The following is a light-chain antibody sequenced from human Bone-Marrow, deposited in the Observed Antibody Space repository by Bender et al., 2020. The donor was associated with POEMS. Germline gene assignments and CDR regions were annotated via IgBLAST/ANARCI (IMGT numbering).Light chain of an antibody. J-gene: IGLJ2*01. V-gene: IGLV2-14*03. CDR3: CSYAGLSAI. Sequence: QSALTQPPSVSGSPGQSIAIPCVGSSNDVGGYNYVSWYRQYPGEAPTLIIYDVSNRPSGISGRFAGSKSGNTASLTISGLQTDDEADYYCCSYAGLSAIFGGGTKLTVL. CDR2: DVS. CDR1: SNDVGGYNY.